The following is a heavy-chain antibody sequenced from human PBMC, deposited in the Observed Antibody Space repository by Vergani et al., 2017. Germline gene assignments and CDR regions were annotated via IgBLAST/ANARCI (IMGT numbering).Heavy chain of an antibody. CDR3: AKDLERTAVVSPVDY. CDR1: GFTFSSYG. V-gene: IGHV3-30*18. D-gene: IGHD4-23*01. Sequence: QVQLVESGGGVVQPGRSLRLSCAASGFTFSSYGMHWVRQAPGKGLEWVAVISYDGSNKYYAESLKGRLTISRDNSKNTLYMQMNSLRAEDTAVYYCAKDLERTAVVSPVDYWGQGTRVTVSS. J-gene: IGHJ4*02. CDR2: ISYDGSNK.